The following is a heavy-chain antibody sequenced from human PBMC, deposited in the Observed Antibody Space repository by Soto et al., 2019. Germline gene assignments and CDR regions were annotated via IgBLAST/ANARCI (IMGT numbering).Heavy chain of an antibody. J-gene: IGHJ2*01. D-gene: IGHD2-15*01. V-gene: IGHV4-59*01. CDR1: GGSISYNF. Sequence: QVQLQESGPGLVKPSETLSLTCTVSGGSISYNFWSWIRQSPGKGLQWIGYIYYNGTTSYNPSLKSRVTISVETSKNQFSLRLTSVTAADTAVYYCARDLPAYCSGGNCYGYFDVWGRGTLVTVSS. CDR3: ARDLPAYCSGGNCYGYFDV. CDR2: IYYNGTT.